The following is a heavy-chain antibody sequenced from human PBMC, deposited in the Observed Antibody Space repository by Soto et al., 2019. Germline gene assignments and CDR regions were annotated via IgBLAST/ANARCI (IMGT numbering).Heavy chain of an antibody. CDR1: GFTFSSYA. J-gene: IGHJ4*02. D-gene: IGHD3-3*01. Sequence: WSLRLSCAASGFTFSSYAMSWVRQAPGKGLEWVSAISGSGGSTYYADSVKGRFTISRDNSKNTLYLQMNSLRAEDTAVYYCAKEKTLFWSGYYTHFDYWGQGTLVTVSS. CDR2: ISGSGGST. V-gene: IGHV3-23*01. CDR3: AKEKTLFWSGYYTHFDY.